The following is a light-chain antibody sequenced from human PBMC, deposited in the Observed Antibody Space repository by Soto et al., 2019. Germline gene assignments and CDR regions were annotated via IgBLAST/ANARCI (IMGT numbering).Light chain of an antibody. CDR1: QSVGSTY. V-gene: IGKV3-20*01. Sequence: EIVLTQSPGTLSLSPGERATLSCRASQSVGSTYLAWYQQKPGQAPRLLIYGASSRATGIPDRFSGSGSGTDFTLTISRLEPEDFAVYYCQDYGTSAPWTFGQGTRVEIK. CDR2: GAS. J-gene: IGKJ1*01. CDR3: QDYGTSAPWT.